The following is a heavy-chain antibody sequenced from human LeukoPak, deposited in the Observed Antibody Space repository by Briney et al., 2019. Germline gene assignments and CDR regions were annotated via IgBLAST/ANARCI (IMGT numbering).Heavy chain of an antibody. Sequence: GGSLRLSCAASGFTFSSYWMSWVRQAPGKGLEWVANIKQDGSEKYYVDSVKGRFTISRDNAKNSLYLQMNSLRAEDTAVYYCARDLDFWSGYSFGYWGQGTLVTVSS. CDR2: IKQDGSEK. V-gene: IGHV3-7*01. D-gene: IGHD3-3*01. J-gene: IGHJ4*02. CDR1: GFTFSSYW. CDR3: ARDLDFWSGYSFGY.